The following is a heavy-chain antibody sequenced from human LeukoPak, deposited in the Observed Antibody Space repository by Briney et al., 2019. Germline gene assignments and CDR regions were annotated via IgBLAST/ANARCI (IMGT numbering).Heavy chain of an antibody. V-gene: IGHV4-61*05. D-gene: IGHD1-1*01. CDR2: VFTSGNT. Sequence: SETLSLTCTVSGGSISSSNYYWGWIRQPPGKALEWIGHVFTSGNTNYNPSLKGRVTISIETSKSQFSLNLNSVTAADTAVYYCARGTGSLFYWGHGILVTVSS. CDR3: ARGTGSLFY. J-gene: IGHJ4*01. CDR1: GGSISSSNYY.